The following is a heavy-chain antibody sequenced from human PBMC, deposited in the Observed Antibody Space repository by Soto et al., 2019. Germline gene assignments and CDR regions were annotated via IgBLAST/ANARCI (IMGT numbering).Heavy chain of an antibody. CDR1: GFSLSTSGMC. J-gene: IGHJ6*02. CDR3: ARSRGMLPYYYYGMDV. Sequence: SGPTLVNPTQTLTLTCTFSGFSLSTSGMCVSWIRQPPGKALEWLALIDWDDDKYYSTSLKTRLTISKDTSKNQVVLTMTNMDPVDTATYYCARSRGMLPYYYYGMDVWGQGTTVTVSS. D-gene: IGHD2-8*01. CDR2: IDWDDDK. V-gene: IGHV2-70*01.